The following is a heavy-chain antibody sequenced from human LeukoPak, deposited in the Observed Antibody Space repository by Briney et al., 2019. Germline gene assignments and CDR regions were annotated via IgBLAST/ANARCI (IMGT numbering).Heavy chain of an antibody. Sequence: GGSLRLSCAASGFTFSTYAMSWVRQAPGKGLEWVSTISGSGGSTYYADSVKGRFTLSRDNSKNTLYLQMNSLRAEDTAVYYCAKDPRRYSRTGGYFDYWGQGTLVTVSS. CDR1: GFTFSTYA. J-gene: IGHJ4*02. D-gene: IGHD6-13*01. V-gene: IGHV3-23*01. CDR2: ISGSGGST. CDR3: AKDPRRYSRTGGYFDY.